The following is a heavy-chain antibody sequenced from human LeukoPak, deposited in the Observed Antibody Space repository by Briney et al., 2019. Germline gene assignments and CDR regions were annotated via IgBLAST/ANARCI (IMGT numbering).Heavy chain of an antibody. CDR1: GGSISSYY. Sequence: PSETLSLTCTVSGGSISSYYWSWIRQPPGKGLEWIGYIYYSGSTNYNPSLKSRVTISADTSKNQFSLKLRSVTAADTAVYYCARGRWLVNYWGQGTLVTVSS. V-gene: IGHV4-59*01. CDR3: ARGRWLVNY. J-gene: IGHJ4*02. D-gene: IGHD6-19*01. CDR2: IYYSGST.